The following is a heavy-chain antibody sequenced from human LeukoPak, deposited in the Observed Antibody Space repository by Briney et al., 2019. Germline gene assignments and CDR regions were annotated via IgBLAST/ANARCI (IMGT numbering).Heavy chain of an antibody. CDR1: GFTFSSYA. D-gene: IGHD2-2*02. CDR3: AKAGYCSSTSCYIEGFDY. Sequence: GGSLRLSCAASGFTFSSYAMSWVRQAPGKGLEWVSAISGSAGSTYYADSVKGRFTISRDNSKNTLYLQMNSLRADDTAVYYCAKAGYCSSTSCYIEGFDYWGQGTLVTVAS. J-gene: IGHJ4*02. CDR2: ISGSAGST. V-gene: IGHV3-23*01.